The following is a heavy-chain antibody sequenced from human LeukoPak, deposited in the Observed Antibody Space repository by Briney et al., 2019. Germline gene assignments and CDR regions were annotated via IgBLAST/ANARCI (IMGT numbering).Heavy chain of an antibody. V-gene: IGHV4-4*02. D-gene: IGHD1-26*01. CDR2: IYHSGST. CDR1: GGSISSSNW. CDR3: ARAGVGATKYFQH. J-gene: IGHJ1*01. Sequence: SETLSLTCAVSGGSISSSNWWSWVRQPPGKGLEWIGEIYHSGSTNYNPSLKSRVTISVDKSKNQFSLKLSSVTAADTAVYYCARAGVGATKYFQHWGQGTLDTVSS.